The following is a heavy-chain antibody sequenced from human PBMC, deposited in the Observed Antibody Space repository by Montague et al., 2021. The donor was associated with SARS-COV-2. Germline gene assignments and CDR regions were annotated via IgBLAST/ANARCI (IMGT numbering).Heavy chain of an antibody. Sequence: SETLSLTCAVSGGSISSSNWWSWVRQPPGKGLEWIGEIYHSGSTSYNPSLKSRVTISVDKSKNQFSLKLSSMTAADTAVYYCARVHPLWFGELLLDYYYYYGMDVWGQGTTVTVSS. CDR2: IYHSGST. V-gene: IGHV4-4*02. CDR3: ARVHPLWFGELLLDYYYYYGMDV. CDR1: GGSISSSNW. D-gene: IGHD3-10*01. J-gene: IGHJ6*02.